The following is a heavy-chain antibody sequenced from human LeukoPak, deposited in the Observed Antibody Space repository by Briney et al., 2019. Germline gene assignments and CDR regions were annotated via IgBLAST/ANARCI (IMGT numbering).Heavy chain of an antibody. Sequence: GGSLRLSCAASGFTFSSYSMNWVRPAPGKGLEWVSSISSSSSYIYYADSVKGRFTISRDNAKNSLYLQMNSLRAEDTAVYYCAREPLYSSSWYGGNYWGQGTLVTVSS. CDR3: AREPLYSSSWYGGNY. J-gene: IGHJ4*02. CDR1: GFTFSSYS. D-gene: IGHD6-13*01. V-gene: IGHV3-21*01. CDR2: ISSSSSYI.